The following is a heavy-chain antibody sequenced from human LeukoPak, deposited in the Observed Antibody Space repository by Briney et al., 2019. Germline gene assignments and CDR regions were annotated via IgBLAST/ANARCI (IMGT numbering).Heavy chain of an antibody. V-gene: IGHV3-23*01. CDR3: TNRGMTTGTTTY. J-gene: IGHJ4*02. Sequence: GGSLRLSCAASGFTFSAYAMSWVRQAPGKGLEWVSAITSSGGSTYYPDSVKGRFTVSRDNSKNTLYLQMSSLKAEDTAEYYCTNRGMTTGTTTYWGQGTLVTVSS. CDR2: ITSSGGST. D-gene: IGHD1-7*01. CDR1: GFTFSAYA.